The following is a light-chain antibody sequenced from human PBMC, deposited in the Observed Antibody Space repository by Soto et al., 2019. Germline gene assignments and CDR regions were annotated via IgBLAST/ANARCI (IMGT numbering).Light chain of an antibody. CDR3: QQYGTSPIT. CDR1: QNVRTNY. V-gene: IGKV3-20*01. Sequence: EIVLTQSPGTLSLSPGERVTLSCRASQNVRTNYLAWYQQKPGQAPRLLIYGASTRASGIPERFSGSGSGTDFTLTISRLEPEDLAVYYCQQYGTSPITFGQGTRLEIK. J-gene: IGKJ5*01. CDR2: GAS.